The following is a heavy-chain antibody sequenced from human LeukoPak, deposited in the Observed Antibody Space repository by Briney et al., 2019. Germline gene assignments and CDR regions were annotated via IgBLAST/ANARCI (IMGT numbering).Heavy chain of an antibody. D-gene: IGHD2-21*02. CDR1: GGSISSGDYY. J-gene: IGHJ5*02. CDR2: IYYSGST. V-gene: IGHV4-30-4*01. Sequence: SQTLSLTCTVSGGSISSGDYYWSWIRQPPGKGLEWIGYIYYSGSTYYNPSLKSRVTISVDTSKNQFSLKLSSVTAADTAVYYCASTYCGGDCYNPARSWWFDPWGQGTLVTVSS. CDR3: ASTYCGGDCYNPARSWWFDP.